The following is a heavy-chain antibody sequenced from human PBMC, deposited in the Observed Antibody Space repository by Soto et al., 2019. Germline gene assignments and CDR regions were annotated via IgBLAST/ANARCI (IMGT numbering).Heavy chain of an antibody. D-gene: IGHD3-10*01. J-gene: IGHJ4*02. CDR3: AKDVEGVGITIVVY. Sequence: GGSLRLSCAASGFTFSDYAMSWVRQAPGKGLEWVSGISGSGGSTYYADSVKGRFTISRDNSKNTLYLQMNSLRAEDTAVYYCAKDVEGVGITIVVYWGQGALVTVSS. V-gene: IGHV3-23*01. CDR1: GFTFSDYA. CDR2: ISGSGGST.